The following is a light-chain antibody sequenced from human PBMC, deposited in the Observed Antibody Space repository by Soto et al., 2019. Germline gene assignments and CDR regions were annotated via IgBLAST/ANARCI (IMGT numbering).Light chain of an antibody. V-gene: IGKV1-5*02. J-gene: IGKJ1*01. Sequence: DIQMTQSPSTLSASVGDRVTIICRASQSISSWLAWYQQKPGKAPNLLIYAASNLEGGVPSRFSGSGSGTEFTLTISSLQPDDFATYYCQQYYTYPWTFGQGTKVEIK. CDR2: AAS. CDR3: QQYYTYPWT. CDR1: QSISSW.